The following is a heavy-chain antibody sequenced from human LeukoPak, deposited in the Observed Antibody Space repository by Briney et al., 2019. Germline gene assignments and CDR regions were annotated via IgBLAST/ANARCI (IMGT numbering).Heavy chain of an antibody. CDR1: GYTFTGYY. CDR2: INPNSGGT. D-gene: IGHD2-21*02. CDR3: ARDGGVTAIQFDY. Sequence: ASVKVYCKASGYTFTGYYMHWVRQAPGQGLEWMGWINPNSGGTNYAQKFQGWVTMTRDTSISTAYMELSRLRSDGTAVYYCARDGGVTAIQFDYWGQGTLVTVSS. J-gene: IGHJ4*02. V-gene: IGHV1-2*04.